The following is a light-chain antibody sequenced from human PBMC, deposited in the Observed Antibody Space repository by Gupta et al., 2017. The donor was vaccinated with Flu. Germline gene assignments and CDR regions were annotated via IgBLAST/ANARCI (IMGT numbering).Light chain of an antibody. Sequence: QSALTQPASVSGSPGQSITISCTGTSSDVGGYNYVSWYQQHPGKAPKLMVYEENNRPSGVSNRFSGSKSGNTASLTISGLQTDDKAYYYCSSNPGSSPLFCGGTKLTVI. CDR2: EEN. CDR3: SSNPGSSPL. CDR1: SSDVGGYNY. J-gene: IGLJ2*01. V-gene: IGLV2-14*01.